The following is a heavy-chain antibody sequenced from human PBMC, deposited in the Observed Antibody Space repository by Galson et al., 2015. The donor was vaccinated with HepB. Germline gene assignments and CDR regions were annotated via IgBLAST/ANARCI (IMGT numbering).Heavy chain of an antibody. CDR2: ISSSSTYI. J-gene: IGHJ4*02. V-gene: IGHV3-21*01. CDR1: GFTSSSYS. CDR3: ARALLRRFGVVTIDY. D-gene: IGHD3-3*01. Sequence: SLRLSCAASGFTSSSYSMNWVRQAPGKGLEWVSSISSSSTYIYYADSVKGRFTISRDNAKNSLYLQMNSLRAEDTAVYYCARALLRRFGVVTIDYWGQGTLVTVSS.